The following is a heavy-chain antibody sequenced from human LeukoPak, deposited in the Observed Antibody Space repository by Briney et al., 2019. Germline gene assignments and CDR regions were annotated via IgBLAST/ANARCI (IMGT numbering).Heavy chain of an antibody. Sequence: GGSLRLSCTASGFTFGDYAMTWFRQAPGKGLEWVTFIRSKAYGGTTEYAASVKGRSTISRDDSKSIAYLQMNSLKTEDTAVYYCTSNHDSSGYTPDHWGQGTLVTVSS. CDR1: GFTFGDYA. D-gene: IGHD3-22*01. CDR3: TSNHDSSGYTPDH. J-gene: IGHJ4*02. V-gene: IGHV3-49*03. CDR2: IRSKAYGGTT.